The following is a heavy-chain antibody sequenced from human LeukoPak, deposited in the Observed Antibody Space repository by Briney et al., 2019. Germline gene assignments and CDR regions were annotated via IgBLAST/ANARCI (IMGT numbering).Heavy chain of an antibody. J-gene: IGHJ5*02. Sequence: ASVKVSCKASGYTFTSYYIHWVRQAPGQGLEWMGIINPSGGSTTYAQKFQGRVTMTRNTSISTAYMELSSLRSEDTAVYYCARVLRFLREGAVDPWGQGTLVTVSS. CDR3: ARVLRFLREGAVDP. V-gene: IGHV1-46*01. CDR2: INPSGGST. CDR1: GYTFTSYY. D-gene: IGHD3-3*01.